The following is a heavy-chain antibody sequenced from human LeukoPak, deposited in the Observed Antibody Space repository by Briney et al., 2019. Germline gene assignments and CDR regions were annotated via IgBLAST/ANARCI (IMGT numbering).Heavy chain of an antibody. CDR1: GFTFSSYS. Sequence: GGSLRLSCAASGFTFSSYSMNWVRQAPGKGLEWVSSISSSSSYIYYADSVKGRFTISRDNAKNTLYLQMDRLRAEDTAVYYCARELGGDRDYWGQGTLVIVSS. D-gene: IGHD2-21*02. CDR2: ISSSSSYI. V-gene: IGHV3-21*01. CDR3: ARELGGDRDY. J-gene: IGHJ4*02.